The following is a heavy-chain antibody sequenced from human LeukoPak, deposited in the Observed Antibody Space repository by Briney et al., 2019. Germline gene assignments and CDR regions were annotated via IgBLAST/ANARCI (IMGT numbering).Heavy chain of an antibody. Sequence: GGSLRLSCAVSGFTFSSSWMHWVRQAPGKGLVWVSHIKTDGSTTAYADSVKGRFTISRDNAKNTLYLQMNSPRAEDTGVYYCARGNQQLPRSTPDYWGQGTLVTVSS. CDR1: GFTFSSSW. CDR3: ARGNQQLPRSTPDY. J-gene: IGHJ4*02. V-gene: IGHV3-74*01. D-gene: IGHD2-2*01. CDR2: IKTDGSTT.